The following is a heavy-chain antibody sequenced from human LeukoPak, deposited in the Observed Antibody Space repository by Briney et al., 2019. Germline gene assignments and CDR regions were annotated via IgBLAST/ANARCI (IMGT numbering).Heavy chain of an antibody. Sequence: GGSLRLSCAASGFTLSIYAMTWVRQAPGKGLEWVTGISGSGGNTYYADSVKGRLTISRDNSKKTLYLQLHSLRPEDTAVYYCAKGDASPVHLLTGHWGQGPLVTLSS. V-gene: IGHV3-23*01. J-gene: IGHJ4*02. CDR1: GFTLSIYA. CDR3: AKGDASPVHLLTGH. D-gene: IGHD3-9*01. CDR2: ISGSGGNT.